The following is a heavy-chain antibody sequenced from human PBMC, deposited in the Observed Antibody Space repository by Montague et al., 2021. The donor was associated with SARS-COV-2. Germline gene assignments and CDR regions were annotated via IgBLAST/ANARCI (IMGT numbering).Heavy chain of an antibody. CDR2: IYYSGNP. CDR1: GGSISTYY. Sequence: SETLSLTCTVSGGSISTYYWSWIRQSPGKGLEWIGYIYYSGNPNYNPSLTSRLSMSVDTSKNQFSLELSSVTAADTAVFFCARGKARSPDAFDIWGQGITVTVSS. CDR3: ARGKARSPDAFDI. J-gene: IGHJ3*02. D-gene: IGHD6-13*01. V-gene: IGHV4-59*01.